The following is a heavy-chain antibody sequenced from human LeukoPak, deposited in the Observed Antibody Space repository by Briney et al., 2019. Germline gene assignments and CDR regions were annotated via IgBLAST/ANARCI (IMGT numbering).Heavy chain of an antibody. CDR2: AYYRSKWYI. J-gene: IGHJ4*02. CDR1: GDSVSGSPAV. D-gene: IGHD3-10*01. Sequence: SQTLSLTCAISGDSVSGSPAVWNWIRQSPSRGLEWLGRAYYRSKWYIDYAVSVKGRITITPDTSKNQCSLQLNSVTPEDTAVYYCARGAVRGGTNFDYWGQGTLVTVSS. CDR3: ARGAVRGGTNFDY. V-gene: IGHV6-1*01.